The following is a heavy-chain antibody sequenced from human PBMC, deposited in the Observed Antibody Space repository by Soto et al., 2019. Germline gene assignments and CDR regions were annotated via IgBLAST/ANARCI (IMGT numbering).Heavy chain of an antibody. D-gene: IGHD6-13*01. Sequence: DVQLVESGGGLVQPGRSLRLSCAASGFTFDDYAMHWVRQDPGKGLEWVSGISWNSGSIGYADSVKGRFTISRDNAKNSPYLQMNSLRAEDTALYYCAKGLEQQLVRNWFDPWGQGTLVTVTS. J-gene: IGHJ5*02. CDR2: ISWNSGSI. CDR3: AKGLEQQLVRNWFDP. V-gene: IGHV3-9*01. CDR1: GFTFDDYA.